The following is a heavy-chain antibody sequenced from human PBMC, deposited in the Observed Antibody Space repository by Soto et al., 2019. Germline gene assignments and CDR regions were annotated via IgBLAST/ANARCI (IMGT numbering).Heavy chain of an antibody. CDR3: TTVIPKVKWELGP. CDR2: IKSKSDGGAR. J-gene: IGHJ5*02. D-gene: IGHD1-26*01. V-gene: IGHV3-15*05. Sequence: GGSLRLSCAASGFTFSNAWMSWVRQAPGKGLEWVGRIKSKSDGGARDYAGPVKGRFTISRDDPKNTLYVEMKSLKTEDTAVYYCTTVIPKVKWELGPWGQGPLVTVYS. CDR1: GFTFSNAW.